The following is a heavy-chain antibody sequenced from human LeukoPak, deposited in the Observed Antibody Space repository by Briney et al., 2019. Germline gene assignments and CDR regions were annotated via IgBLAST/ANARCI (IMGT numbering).Heavy chain of an antibody. CDR2: ISYDGKNK. CDR3: ARGDCSGGSCYLSLTTIDY. Sequence: SGGSLRLSCAASGFTFRNYVMYWVRQAPGKGLEWVAVISYDGKNKNYVDSVKGRFTISRDNSKNTLYMQMNSLRGEDTAVYYCARGDCSGGSCYLSLTTIDYWGQGTLVTVSS. D-gene: IGHD2-15*01. V-gene: IGHV3-30*03. CDR1: GFTFRNYV. J-gene: IGHJ4*02.